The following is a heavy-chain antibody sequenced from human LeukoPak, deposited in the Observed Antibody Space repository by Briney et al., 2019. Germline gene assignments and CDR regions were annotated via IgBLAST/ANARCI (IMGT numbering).Heavy chain of an antibody. D-gene: IGHD6-13*01. Sequence: PSETLSLTCAVSGGSISSDRWWIWVRQSPGKGLEWIGEVYHSGSTGYNPSLESRVTVSVDTSKNQFSLKLSSVTAADTAVYYCARTTEAHSWQTRYYSYYMDVWGKGTTVTVSS. CDR2: VYHSGST. CDR1: GGSISSDRW. V-gene: IGHV4-4*02. J-gene: IGHJ6*03. CDR3: ARTTEAHSWQTRYYSYYMDV.